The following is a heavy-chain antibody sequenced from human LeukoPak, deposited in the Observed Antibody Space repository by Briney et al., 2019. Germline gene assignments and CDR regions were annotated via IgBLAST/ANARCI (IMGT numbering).Heavy chain of an antibody. V-gene: IGHV3-7*01. CDR3: AKDLGYSYGLGY. Sequence: GGSLRLSCAASGFRFSDHHMEWVRQAPGKGLEWVANIKQDGSEKYYVDSVKGRFTISRDNAKNSLFLQMNSLRAEDTAVYYCAKDLGYSYGLGYWGQGTLVTVSS. J-gene: IGHJ4*02. CDR1: GFRFSDHH. CDR2: IKQDGSEK. D-gene: IGHD5-18*01.